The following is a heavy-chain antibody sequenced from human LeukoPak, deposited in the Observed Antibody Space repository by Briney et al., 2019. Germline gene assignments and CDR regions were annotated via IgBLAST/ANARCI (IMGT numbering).Heavy chain of an antibody. CDR3: AKALYGPYYFDY. CDR2: ISGSGGST. D-gene: IGHD4-17*01. J-gene: IGHJ4*02. CDR1: GFTFSSYA. Sequence: GGSLRLSCAASGFTFSSYAMSWVRQAPGKGLEWVSAISGSGGSTYYADSVKGRFTISRDNSKNTLYLQMSSLRAEDTAVYYCAKALYGPYYFDYWGQGTLVTVSS. V-gene: IGHV3-23*01.